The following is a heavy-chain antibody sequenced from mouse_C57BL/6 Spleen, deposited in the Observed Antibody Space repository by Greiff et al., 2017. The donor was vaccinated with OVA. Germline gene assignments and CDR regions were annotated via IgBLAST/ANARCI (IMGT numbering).Heavy chain of an antibody. D-gene: IGHD1-1*01. V-gene: IGHV5-17*01. CDR2: ISSGSSTI. Sequence: EVHLVESGGGLVKPGGSLKLSCAASGFTFSDYGMHWVRQAPEKGLEWVAYISSGSSTIYYADTVKGRFTISRDNAKNTLFLQMTSLRSEDTAMYYCAKSYGSSPHYYAMDYWGQGTSVTVSS. CDR1: GFTFSDYG. CDR3: AKSYGSSPHYYAMDY. J-gene: IGHJ4*01.